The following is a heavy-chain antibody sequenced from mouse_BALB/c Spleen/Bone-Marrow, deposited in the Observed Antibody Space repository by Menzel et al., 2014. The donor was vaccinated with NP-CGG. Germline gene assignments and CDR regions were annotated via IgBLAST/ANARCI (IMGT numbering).Heavy chain of an antibody. CDR1: GFDFSSYW. Sequence: VQLKESGGGLVQPGGSLKLSCAASGFDFSSYWMSWVRQAPGKGLEWIGEINPDSNTINYTPSLKDKFIISRDNAKNTLYLQMSKVRSEDTALYYCVRMGHYGWFAYWGQGTLVTVSA. CDR2: INPDSNTI. D-gene: IGHD1-1*01. V-gene: IGHV4-1*02. CDR3: VRMGHYGWFAY. J-gene: IGHJ3*01.